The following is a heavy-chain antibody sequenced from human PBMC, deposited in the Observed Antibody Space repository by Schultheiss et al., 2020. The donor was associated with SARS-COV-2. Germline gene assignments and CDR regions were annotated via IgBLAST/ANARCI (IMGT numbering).Heavy chain of an antibody. Sequence: SETLSLTCSVSSGSISSYYWSWIRQPPGKGLEWIGYIYHSGSTYYNPSLKSRVTISVDTSKNQFSLKLSSVTAADTAVYYCARGEVGYCTNGVCSPLDYWGQGTLVTVSS. V-gene: IGHV4-4*09. CDR1: SGSISSYY. J-gene: IGHJ4*02. CDR3: ARGEVGYCTNGVCSPLDY. CDR2: IYHSGST. D-gene: IGHD2-8*01.